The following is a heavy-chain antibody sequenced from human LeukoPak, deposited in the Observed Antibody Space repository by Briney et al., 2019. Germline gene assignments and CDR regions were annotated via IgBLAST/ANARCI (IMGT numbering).Heavy chain of an antibody. D-gene: IGHD3-22*01. V-gene: IGHV3-11*03. J-gene: IGHJ6*03. CDR1: GFSFRGYY. CDR3: ARHYYDSRYPTSGYYMDV. CDR2: ISNSGTDT. Sequence: KPGGSLRLSCEGSGFSFRGYYMSWIRQTPGEGLEWVSYISNSGTDTNYADSVKGRFTISRDNAKNSLYLQMNSLRAEDTALYYCARHYYDSRYPTSGYYMDVWGKGTTVTVSS.